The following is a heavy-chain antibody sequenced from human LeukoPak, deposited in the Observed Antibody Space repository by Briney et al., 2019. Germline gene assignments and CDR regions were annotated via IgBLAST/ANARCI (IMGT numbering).Heavy chain of an antibody. CDR2: ICYSGST. V-gene: IGHV4-59*01. Sequence: SETLSLTCTVSGGSITSYYWSWIRQPPGKGLEWIGYICYSGSTKFNPSLKSRVTRSADTSKNQFSLKLSSVTAADTAVYYCASGLSFDYWGQGTLVTVSS. J-gene: IGHJ4*02. CDR1: GGSITSYY. D-gene: IGHD2/OR15-2a*01. CDR3: ASGLSFDY.